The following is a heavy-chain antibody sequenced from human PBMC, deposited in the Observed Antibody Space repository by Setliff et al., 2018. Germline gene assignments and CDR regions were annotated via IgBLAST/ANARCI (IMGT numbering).Heavy chain of an antibody. Sequence: GGSLRLSCIASGFTFSSYSMNWVRQAPGKGLEWVSSISGGGRYTYSADSVRGRFTISRDNAKNSLYVQMNNLRAEDTAVYYCARDLRGILSLHDSGYWGQGTVVTVSS. J-gene: IGHJ4*02. CDR1: GFTFSSYS. CDR3: ARDLRGILSLHDSGY. D-gene: IGHD3-16*01. V-gene: IGHV3-21*01. CDR2: ISGGGRYT.